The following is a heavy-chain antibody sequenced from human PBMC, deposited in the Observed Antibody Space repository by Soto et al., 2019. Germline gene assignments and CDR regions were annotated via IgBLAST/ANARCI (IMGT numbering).Heavy chain of an antibody. Sequence: QVQLQESGPGLVKASETLSLTCTVSGTSMSGHFWSWMRQPPGKGLEWIGYGYYSGSTLYNPSLKSRVTLSLDRSKNHFSLRLNSVTSADTAVYYCARGVYLSLVRTGWFDPLGQGTLVTVSS. CDR2: GYYSGST. CDR1: GTSMSGHF. V-gene: IGHV4-59*11. J-gene: IGHJ5*02. CDR3: ARGVYLSLVRTGWFDP. D-gene: IGHD3-10*01.